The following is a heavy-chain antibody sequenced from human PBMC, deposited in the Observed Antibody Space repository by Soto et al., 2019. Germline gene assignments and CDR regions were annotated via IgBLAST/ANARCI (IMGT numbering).Heavy chain of an antibody. V-gene: IGHV6-1*01. Sequence: SQTLSLTCAISGDSVSSNSVCWNWIRQSPSRGLEWLGRTYYRSKWYSDYGASVKGRININADTSKNQVSLQLDSVTPEDTAVYFCARYTSSWYLGYWGQGTQVTVSS. CDR2: TYYRSKWYS. CDR3: ARYTSSWYLGY. CDR1: GDSVSSNSVC. J-gene: IGHJ4*02. D-gene: IGHD6-13*01.